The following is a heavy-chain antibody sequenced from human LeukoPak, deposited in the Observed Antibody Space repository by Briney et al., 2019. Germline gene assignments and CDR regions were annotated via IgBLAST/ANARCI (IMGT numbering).Heavy chain of an antibody. D-gene: IGHD6-6*01. CDR1: GFTFSSYW. J-gene: IGHJ4*02. CDR2: IKQDGSEK. V-gene: IGHV3-7*05. CDR3: SREGSSSRGLDY. Sequence: GGSLRLSRAAAGFTFSSYWMSWVRQAPGKGLEWVGNIKQDGSEKHYVDSVKGRFTISRDNAENSLSLQMNSLRVEDTAVYYWSREGSSSRGLDYWGQGTLVTVSS.